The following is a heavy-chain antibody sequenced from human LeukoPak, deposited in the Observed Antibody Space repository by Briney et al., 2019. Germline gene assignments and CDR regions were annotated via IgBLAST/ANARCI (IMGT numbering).Heavy chain of an antibody. CDR1: GFTFSSYA. D-gene: IGHD3-10*01. CDR3: AKELGYYGSGNLGDY. Sequence: PGRSLRLSCAASGFTFSSYAMHWVRQAPGKGLEWVAVISYDGSNKYYADSVKGRFTISRDNSKNTLYLQMNSLRAEDTAVYYCAKELGYYGSGNLGDYWGQGTLVTVSS. V-gene: IGHV3-30*04. J-gene: IGHJ4*02. CDR2: ISYDGSNK.